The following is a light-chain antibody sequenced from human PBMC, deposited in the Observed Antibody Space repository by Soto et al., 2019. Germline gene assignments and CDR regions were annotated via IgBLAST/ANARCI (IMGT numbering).Light chain of an antibody. J-gene: IGLJ2*01. CDR1: SSDVGGYNY. CDR3: SSYAGSNNPWV. Sequence: QSVLTQPPSASRSPGQSVTISCAGTSSDVGGYNYVSWYQQHPGKAPKLMIYEVSKRPSGVPDRFSGSKSGNTASLTVSGLQAEDEADYYCSSYAGSNNPWVFGGGTKLTVL. CDR2: EVS. V-gene: IGLV2-8*02.